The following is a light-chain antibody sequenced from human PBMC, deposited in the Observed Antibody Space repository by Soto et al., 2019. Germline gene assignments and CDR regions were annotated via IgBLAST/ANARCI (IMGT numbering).Light chain of an antibody. CDR3: SSYAGSNNDVV. CDR2: SNN. J-gene: IGLJ2*01. CDR1: SSNIGNHY. V-gene: IGLV1-47*01. Sequence: QSVLTQPPSASGTPGQRVTISCSGSSSNIGNHYVYWYQQLPGTAPKLLIYSNNQRPSGVPDRFSGSKSGTSASLAISGLRSEDEADYYCSSYAGSNNDVVFGGGTKVTVL.